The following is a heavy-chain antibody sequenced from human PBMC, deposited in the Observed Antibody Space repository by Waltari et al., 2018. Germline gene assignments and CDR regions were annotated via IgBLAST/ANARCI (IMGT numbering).Heavy chain of an antibody. CDR1: GLTFSSYD. CDR2: ITTTGDT. V-gene: IGHV3-13*01. CDR3: ARAFRRAFDI. J-gene: IGHJ3*02. Sequence: EVQLVESGGDLVQPGGSLRLSCAASGLTFSSYDLHWIRQATGKGLESVSVITTTGDTYYSVSVKDRFTISRDNAKNSLYLQMNSLRVGDTAVYYCARAFRRAFDIWGQGTIVTVSS.